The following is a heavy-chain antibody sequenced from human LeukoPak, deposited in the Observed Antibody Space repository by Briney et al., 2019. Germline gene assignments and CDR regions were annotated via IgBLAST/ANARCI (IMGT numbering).Heavy chain of an antibody. Sequence: SVKVSCKASGGTFSSYAISWVRQAPGQGLEWMGRIIPILGIANYAQKFQGRVTITADKSTSTAYMELSSLRSEDTAVYYCARDPFGENWFDPWGQGTLVTVSS. CDR1: GGTFSSYA. CDR3: ARDPFGENWFDP. J-gene: IGHJ5*02. D-gene: IGHD3-16*01. V-gene: IGHV1-69*04. CDR2: IIPILGIA.